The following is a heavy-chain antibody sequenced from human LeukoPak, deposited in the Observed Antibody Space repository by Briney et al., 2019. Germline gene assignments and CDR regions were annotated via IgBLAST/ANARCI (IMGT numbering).Heavy chain of an antibody. V-gene: IGHV4-31*03. J-gene: IGHJ4*02. D-gene: IGHD4-4*01. Sequence: SQTLSLTCTVSGGSISSGGYYWSWIRQHPGKGLEWIGYIYYSGSTYYNPSLKSRVTISVDTSKNQFSLKLSSVIAADTAVYYCARGRNPRNHDYWGQGTLVTVSS. CDR2: IYYSGST. CDR3: ARGRNPRNHDY. CDR1: GGSISSGGYY.